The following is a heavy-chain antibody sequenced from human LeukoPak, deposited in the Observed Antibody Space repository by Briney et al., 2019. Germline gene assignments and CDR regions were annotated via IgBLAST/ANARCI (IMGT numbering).Heavy chain of an antibody. D-gene: IGHD3-22*01. J-gene: IGHJ4*02. CDR2: IYPGDSDT. Sequence: GESLKISCKGSGYSFTSYWIGWVRPMPGKGLEWMGIIYPGDSDTRYSPSFQGQVTISADKSISTAYLQWSSLKASDTAMYYCARLYYYDSSGYPLGRYFDYWGQGTLVTVSS. CDR1: GYSFTSYW. V-gene: IGHV5-51*01. CDR3: ARLYYYDSSGYPLGRYFDY.